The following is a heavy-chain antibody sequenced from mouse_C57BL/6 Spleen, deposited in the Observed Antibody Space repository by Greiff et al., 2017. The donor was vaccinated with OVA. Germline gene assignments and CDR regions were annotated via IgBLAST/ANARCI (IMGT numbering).Heavy chain of an antibody. J-gene: IGHJ3*01. CDR2: INPNNGGT. V-gene: IGHV1-18*01. D-gene: IGHD1-1*01. Sequence: VQLKESGPELVKPGASVKIPCKASGYTFTDYNMDWVKQSHGKSLEWIGDINPNNGGTIYNQKFKGKATLTVDKSSSTAYMELRSLTSEDTAVDYCARSYDYGSSYFAYWGQGTLVTVSA. CDR1: GYTFTDYN. CDR3: ARSYDYGSSYFAY.